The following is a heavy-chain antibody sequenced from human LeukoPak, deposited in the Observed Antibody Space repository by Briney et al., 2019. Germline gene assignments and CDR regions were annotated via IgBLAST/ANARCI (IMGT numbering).Heavy chain of an antibody. Sequence: SETLSLTCAVYGGSFSGYYWSCIRQPPGKGLEWIGEINHSGSTNYNPSLKSRVTISVDTSKNQFSLKLSSVTAADTAVYYCARDSYDFWSGYYGYWGQGTLVTVSS. D-gene: IGHD3-3*01. J-gene: IGHJ4*02. V-gene: IGHV4-34*01. CDR1: GGSFSGYY. CDR3: ARDSYDFWSGYYGY. CDR2: INHSGST.